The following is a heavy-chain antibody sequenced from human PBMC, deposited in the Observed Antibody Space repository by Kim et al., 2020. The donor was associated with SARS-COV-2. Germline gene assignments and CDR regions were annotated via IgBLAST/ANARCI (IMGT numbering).Heavy chain of an antibody. CDR1: GYTLTELS. J-gene: IGHJ6*02. V-gene: IGHV1-24*01. CDR3: ATGGDYGDYYGMDV. D-gene: IGHD4-17*01. CDR2: FDPEDGET. Sequence: ASVKVSCKVSGYTLTELSMHWVRQAPGKGLEWMGGFDPEDGETIYAQKFQGRVTMTEDTSTDTAYMELSSLRSEDTAVYYCATGGDYGDYYGMDVWGQGTTVTVSS.